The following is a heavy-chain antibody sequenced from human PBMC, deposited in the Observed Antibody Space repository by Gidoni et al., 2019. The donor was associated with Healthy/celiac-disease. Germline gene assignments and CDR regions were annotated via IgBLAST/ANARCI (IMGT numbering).Heavy chain of an antibody. V-gene: IGHV1-69*01. D-gene: IGHD5-18*01. Sequence: QVQLVQSGAEGKKTGSSGQVPLKASGGTFSSYAIIWVRQAPGQGLEWMGRIIPSFGTANYAKQLQGRVTSTTEESTSTAYMELSSLGSEDTAVYYCARGQGYSYGRTFDYWGQGTLVTVSS. CDR2: IIPSFGTA. CDR1: GGTFSSYA. J-gene: IGHJ4*02. CDR3: ARGQGYSYGRTFDY.